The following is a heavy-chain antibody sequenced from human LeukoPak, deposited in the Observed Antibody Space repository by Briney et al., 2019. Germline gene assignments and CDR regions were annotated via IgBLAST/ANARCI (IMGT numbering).Heavy chain of an antibody. CDR3: AKDRSSYSSWFNWFDP. CDR2: ISGSGGST. Sequence: GSLRLSCAASGFTFSSYAMSWVRQAPGKGLEWVSAISGSGGSTYYADSVKGRFTISRDNSKNTLYLQMNSLRAEDTAVYYCAKDRSSYSSWFNWFDPWGQGTLVTGSS. D-gene: IGHD6-13*01. J-gene: IGHJ5*02. CDR1: GFTFSSYA. V-gene: IGHV3-23*01.